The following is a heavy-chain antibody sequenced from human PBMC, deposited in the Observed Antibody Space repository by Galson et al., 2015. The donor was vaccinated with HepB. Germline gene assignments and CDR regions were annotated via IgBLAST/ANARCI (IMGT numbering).Heavy chain of an antibody. J-gene: IGHJ3*02. CDR1: GFTFSSSW. CDR2: IWYDGSHK. Sequence: SLRLSCAASGFTFSSSWMSWVRQAPGKGLEWVAGIWYDGSHKFFADSVKGRFTISRDNSKNILYLEMSSLRDDDTAIYYCARDRRGGGRGDPFDIWGQGTMVTVSS. CDR3: ARDRRGGGRGDPFDI. D-gene: IGHD2-21*02. V-gene: IGHV3-33*08.